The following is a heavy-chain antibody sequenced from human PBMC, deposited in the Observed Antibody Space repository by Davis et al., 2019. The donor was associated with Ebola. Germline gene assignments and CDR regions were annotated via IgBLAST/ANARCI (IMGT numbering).Heavy chain of an antibody. V-gene: IGHV1-18*01. CDR1: GYTFTSYG. D-gene: IGHD6-6*01. CDR2: ISAYNGNT. CDR3: ARWLRIAARPYYYYYMDV. Sequence: ASVKVSCKASGYTFTSYGISWVRQAPGQGLEWMGWISAYNGNTNYAQKLQGRVTMTTDTSTSTAYMELRSLRSDDTAVYYCARWLRIAARPYYYYYMDVWGKGTTVTVSS. J-gene: IGHJ6*03.